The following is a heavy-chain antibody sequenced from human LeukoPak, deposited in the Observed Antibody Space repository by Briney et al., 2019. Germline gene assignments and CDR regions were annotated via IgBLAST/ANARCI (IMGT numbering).Heavy chain of an antibody. CDR3: ARELGSDYGGYSP. Sequence: SETLSLTCNVSGGSISSGSYYWSWIRQPAGKGLEWIGRIHTSGSTTYNPSLKSRVAISVDTSKNQFSLELTSVTAADTAVYYCARELGSDYGGYSPWGQGTLVTVSS. CDR1: GGSISSGSYY. CDR2: IHTSGST. J-gene: IGHJ5*02. V-gene: IGHV4-61*02. D-gene: IGHD4-23*01.